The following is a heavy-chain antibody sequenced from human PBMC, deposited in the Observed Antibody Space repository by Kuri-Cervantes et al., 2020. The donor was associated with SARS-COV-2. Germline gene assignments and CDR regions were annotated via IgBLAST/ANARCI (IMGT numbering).Heavy chain of an antibody. CDR1: GDTFSSYD. CDR2: IIPILDIA. J-gene: IGHJ4*02. D-gene: IGHD6-13*01. V-gene: IGHV1-69*04. Sequence: SVKVSCKASGDTFSSYDISWVRQAPGQGLEWMGRIIPILDIANYAQKFQGRVTITADKSTSTAYMELSSLRSEDTAVYYCAREIPSAAGDDYWGQGTLVTVSS. CDR3: AREIPSAAGDDY.